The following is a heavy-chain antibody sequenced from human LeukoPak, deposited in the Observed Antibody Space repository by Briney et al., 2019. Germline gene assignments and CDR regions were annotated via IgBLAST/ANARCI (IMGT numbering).Heavy chain of an antibody. Sequence: GRSLRLSCAASGFTFSSYGMHWVRQAPGKGLEWVAVIWYDGSNKYYADSVKGRFTISRDNSKNTLYVQMNSLRAEDTAVYYCAREGSDDGSYYFDYWGQGTLVTVSS. CDR2: IWYDGSNK. CDR3: AREGSDDGSYYFDY. J-gene: IGHJ4*02. CDR1: GFTFSSYG. V-gene: IGHV3-33*01. D-gene: IGHD3-10*01.